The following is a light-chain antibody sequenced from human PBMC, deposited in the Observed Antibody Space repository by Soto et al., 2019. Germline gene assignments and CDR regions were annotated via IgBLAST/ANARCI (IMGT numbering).Light chain of an antibody. V-gene: IGKV1-9*01. CDR1: QDISNY. Sequence: DIQMTQSPSSLSASVGDRVTITCQASQDISNYLNWYQQKPGKAPTLLIYGASTLQSGVPSRFSGSGFGTDFTLTISSLQAEDFASYYCQQLRSYPSTFGGGIKVEMK. CDR2: GAS. J-gene: IGKJ4*01. CDR3: QQLRSYPST.